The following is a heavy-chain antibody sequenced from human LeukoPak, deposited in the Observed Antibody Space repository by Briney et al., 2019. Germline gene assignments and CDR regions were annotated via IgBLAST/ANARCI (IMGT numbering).Heavy chain of an antibody. Sequence: SETLSLTCTVSGGSISSYYWSWIRQPPGKGLEWIGYIYYSGSTNYNPSLKSRVTISVDTSKNQFSLKLSSVTAADTAVYYCARSEAGYSSSWYRDETLYYFDYWGQGTLVTVSS. CDR3: ARSEAGYSSSWYRDETLYYFDY. V-gene: IGHV4-59*01. CDR1: GGSISSYY. D-gene: IGHD6-13*01. J-gene: IGHJ4*02. CDR2: IYYSGST.